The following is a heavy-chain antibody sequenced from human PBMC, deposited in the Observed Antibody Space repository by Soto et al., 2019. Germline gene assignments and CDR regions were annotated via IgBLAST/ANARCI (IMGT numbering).Heavy chain of an antibody. CDR3: AKDLITMVRGVLNFDY. J-gene: IGHJ4*02. D-gene: IGHD3-10*01. CDR2: ISGSGGST. CDR1: GVTFSSYA. V-gene: IGHV3-23*01. Sequence: GGCLRLSCAASGVTFSSYAMSWVHQAPGKGLEWVSAISGSGGSTYYADSVKGRFTISRDNSKNTLYLQMNSLRAEDTAVYYCAKDLITMVRGVLNFDYWGQGTLVTVSS.